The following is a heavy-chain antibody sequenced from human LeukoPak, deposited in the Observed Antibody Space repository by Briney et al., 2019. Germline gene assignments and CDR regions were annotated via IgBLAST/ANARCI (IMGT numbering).Heavy chain of an antibody. CDR3: ARGPRNDP. J-gene: IGHJ5*02. D-gene: IGHD1-14*01. V-gene: IGHV1-8*01. Sequence: ASVKVSCKTSGYPFTTWEINWVRQAAGQGLEWMGWVHPNGGNTAYAQKFQSRVTMTRDTSISTAYMELSGLTSEDTAVYFCARGPRNDPWGQGTLVTVSS. CDR1: GYPFTTWE. CDR2: VHPNGGNT.